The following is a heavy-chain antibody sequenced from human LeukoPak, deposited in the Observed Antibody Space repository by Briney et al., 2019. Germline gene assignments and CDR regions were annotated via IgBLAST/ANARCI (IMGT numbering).Heavy chain of an antibody. D-gene: IGHD3-3*01. Sequence: GGSLRLSCAASGFTFSASWMTWVRQAPGKGLEWVANIKQDGSEKYYVDSVKGRFTISRDNAKNSLYLQMNSLRAEDTAVYYCAKGSTYYDFWSGYFDHFDYWGQGTLVTVSS. J-gene: IGHJ4*02. CDR1: GFTFSASW. CDR3: AKGSTYYDFWSGYFDHFDY. V-gene: IGHV3-7*03. CDR2: IKQDGSEK.